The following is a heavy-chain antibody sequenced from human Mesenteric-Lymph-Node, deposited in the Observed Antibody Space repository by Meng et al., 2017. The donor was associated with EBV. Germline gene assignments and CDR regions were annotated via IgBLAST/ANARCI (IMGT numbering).Heavy chain of an antibody. Sequence: LQLHGSGPGRVKPSATLSLTCTVSGGSISSSSYSWGWNRQPPGKGLELIGSIYSSGSTYYNPSLKSRVTISVDTSKNQFSLKLSSVTAADTAVYYCATSSLTVDYWGQGTLVTVSS. V-gene: IGHV4-39*07. CDR3: ATSSLTVDY. CDR2: IYSSGST. CDR1: GGSISSSSYS. J-gene: IGHJ4*02.